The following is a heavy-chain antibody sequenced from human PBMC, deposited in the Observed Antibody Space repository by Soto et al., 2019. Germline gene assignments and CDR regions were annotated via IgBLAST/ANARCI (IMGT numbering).Heavy chain of an antibody. V-gene: IGHV4-4*07. CDR1: GGSISSYY. J-gene: IGHJ3*02. CDR3: ARDVPGDSSGYTDAFEI. CDR2: IYTSGST. D-gene: IGHD3-22*01. Sequence: PWGTLALTCTVSGGSISSYYWSWIRQPAGKGLEWIGRIYTSGSTNYNPSLKSRVTMSVDTSKNQFSLKLSSVTAADTAVYYCARDVPGDSSGYTDAFEIWGQGTMVSVSS.